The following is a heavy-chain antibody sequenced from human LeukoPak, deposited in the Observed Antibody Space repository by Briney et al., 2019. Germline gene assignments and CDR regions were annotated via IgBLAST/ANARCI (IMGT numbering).Heavy chain of an antibody. D-gene: IGHD3-10*01. CDR3: ATRYGSGSSYPI. CDR1: GFTFSSYS. Sequence: PGGSLRLSCAASGFTFSSYSMNWVRQAPGKGLEWVSSISSSSSYIYYADSVKGRFTISRDNAKNSLYLQMNSLRAEDTAVYYCATRYGSGSSYPIWGQGTLVTVSS. CDR2: ISSSSSYI. J-gene: IGHJ4*02. V-gene: IGHV3-21*01.